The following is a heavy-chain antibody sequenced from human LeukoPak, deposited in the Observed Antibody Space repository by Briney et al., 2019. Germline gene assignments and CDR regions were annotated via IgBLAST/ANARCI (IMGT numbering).Heavy chain of an antibody. CDR2: IYPGDSNT. CDR1: GFSFTNYW. V-gene: IGHV5-51*01. D-gene: IGHD3-22*01. J-gene: IGHJ4*02. CDR3: ARHYISGDSSGYYRQLDY. Sequence: GESVKISCKGSGFSFTNYWIGWVRQMPGKGLEWMGIIYPGDSNTKYSPSFQGQVTISVGKSISTAYLQWSSLKASDTAMYYCARHYISGDSSGYYRQLDYWGQGTLVTVSS.